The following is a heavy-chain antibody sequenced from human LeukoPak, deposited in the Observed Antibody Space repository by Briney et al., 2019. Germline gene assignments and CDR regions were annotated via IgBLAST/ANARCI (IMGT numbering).Heavy chain of an antibody. Sequence: PGGSLRLSCAASGFTVRSNYMNWVRRAPGKALDWVSVIYTEGSTYYAASVKGRLTISSDFSKNTLYLQMNSLRVEDTAVYYCARLTVSGQLDYWGQGTLVTVSS. CDR1: GFTVRSNY. CDR3: ARLTVSGQLDY. CDR2: IYTEGST. V-gene: IGHV3-66*01. J-gene: IGHJ4*02. D-gene: IGHD6-19*01.